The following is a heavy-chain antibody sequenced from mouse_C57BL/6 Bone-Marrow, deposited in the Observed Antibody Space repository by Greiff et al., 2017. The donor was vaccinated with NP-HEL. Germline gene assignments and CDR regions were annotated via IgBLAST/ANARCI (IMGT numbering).Heavy chain of an antibody. V-gene: IGHV1-81*01. D-gene: IGHD1-1*01. CDR2: IYPRSGNT. J-gene: IGHJ3*01. Sequence: QVQLQQSGAELARPGASVKLSCKASGYTFTSYGISWVKQRTGQGLEWIGEIYPRSGNTYYNEKFKGKATLTADKSSSTAYMELRSLTSEDSAVYFCARGALYYGSTPFAYWGQGTLVTVSA. CDR3: ARGALYYGSTPFAY. CDR1: GYTFTSYG.